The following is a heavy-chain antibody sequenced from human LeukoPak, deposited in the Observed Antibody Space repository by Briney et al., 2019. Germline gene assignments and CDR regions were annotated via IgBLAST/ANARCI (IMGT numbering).Heavy chain of an antibody. Sequence: SETLSLTCAVYGGSFSGYYWSWIRQPPGKGLEWIGEINHSGSTNYNPSLKSRVTISVDTSKNQFSLKLSSVTAADTAVYYCARDFSSSSTVYYYYYMDVWGKGTTVTVSS. CDR1: GGSFSGYY. CDR3: ARDFSSSSTVYYYYYMDV. D-gene: IGHD6-6*01. J-gene: IGHJ6*03. V-gene: IGHV4-34*01. CDR2: INHSGST.